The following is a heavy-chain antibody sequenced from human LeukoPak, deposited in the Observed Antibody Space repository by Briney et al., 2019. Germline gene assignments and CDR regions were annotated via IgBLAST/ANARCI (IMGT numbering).Heavy chain of an antibody. Sequence: GGSLRLSCVASGFTFKNYGMHWVRQAPGKGLEWVSSISGSSSDIYYADSVKGRFTISRDNSKNSLYLQMKSLRAEDTALYYCARRGYHDYSGFDYWGQGTLVSVSS. D-gene: IGHD1-26*01. CDR3: ARRGYHDYSGFDY. V-gene: IGHV3-21*01. J-gene: IGHJ4*02. CDR1: GFTFKNYG. CDR2: ISGSSSDI.